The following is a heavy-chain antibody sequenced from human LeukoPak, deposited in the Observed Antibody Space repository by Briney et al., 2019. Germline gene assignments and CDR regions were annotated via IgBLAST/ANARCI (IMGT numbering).Heavy chain of an antibody. J-gene: IGHJ6*02. V-gene: IGHV3-21*01. Sequence: PGGSLRLSCAASGFTFSSYTLNWVRQAPGQGLEWVSSITSSSSHIYYADSVKGRFTISRDNAKNSLYLQMNSLRAEDTAVYYCARAPGRVRGVIISPDVWGQGTTVTVSS. CDR3: ARAPGRVRGVIISPDV. CDR2: ITSSSSHI. D-gene: IGHD3-10*01. CDR1: GFTFSSYT.